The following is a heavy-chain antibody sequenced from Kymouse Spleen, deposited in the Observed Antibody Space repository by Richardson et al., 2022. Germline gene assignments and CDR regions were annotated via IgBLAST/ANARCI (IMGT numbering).Heavy chain of an antibody. V-gene: IGHV4-34*01. CDR1: GGSFSGYY. CDR2: INHSGST. Sequence: QVQLQQWGAGLLKPSETLSLTCAVYGGSFSGYYWSWIRQPPGKGLEWIGEINHSGSTNYNPSLKSRVTISVDTSKNQFSLKLSSVTAADTAVYYCARDRGATIPPYYYYYGMDVWGQGTTVTVSS. CDR3: ARDRGATIPPYYYYYGMDV. D-gene: IGHD5-12*01. J-gene: IGHJ6*02.